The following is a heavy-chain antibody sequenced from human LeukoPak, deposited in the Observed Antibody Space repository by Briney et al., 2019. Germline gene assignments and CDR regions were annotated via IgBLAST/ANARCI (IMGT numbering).Heavy chain of an antibody. Sequence: ASVKVSCKASGYPFVGYYIHWVRQAPGQGLEWMGWINPNSGGTNYAPKFQGRVTMTRDTPISTAYMEMTRLTYDDTAVYFCARRGDYSLIDYWGQGTLVTVSS. J-gene: IGHJ4*02. CDR2: INPNSGGT. V-gene: IGHV1-2*02. CDR1: GYPFVGYY. D-gene: IGHD2-21*02. CDR3: ARRGDYSLIDY.